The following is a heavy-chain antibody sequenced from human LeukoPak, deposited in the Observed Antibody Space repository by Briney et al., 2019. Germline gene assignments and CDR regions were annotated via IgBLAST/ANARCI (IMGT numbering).Heavy chain of an antibody. CDR2: IYYSGST. Sequence: SETLSLTCVVSGGSISDSFEHYWSWVRQPPGKGFVWIGSIYYSGSTYYNPSLKSRVTISVDTSKNQFSLKLSSVTAADTAVYYCARRGQLTDYWGQGTLVTVSS. D-gene: IGHD6-6*01. J-gene: IGHJ4*02. CDR3: ARRGQLTDY. V-gene: IGHV4-39*01. CDR1: GGSISDSFEHY.